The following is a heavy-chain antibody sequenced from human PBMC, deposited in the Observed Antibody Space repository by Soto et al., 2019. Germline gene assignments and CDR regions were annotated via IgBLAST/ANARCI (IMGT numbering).Heavy chain of an antibody. D-gene: IGHD3-22*01. CDR3: VRDAVDSSGYYHYYYYGMDV. V-gene: IGHV1-18*01. CDR2: ISVYNGNT. J-gene: IGHJ6*02. Sequence: QVQLVQSGAEVKKPGASVKVSCKASGYTFTSYGISWVRQAPGQGLEWMGWISVYNGNTKYAQKLQGRVTMTTDTSTSTAYMELRSLRSDDTAVYYCVRDAVDSSGYYHYYYYGMDVWGQGTTVTVSS. CDR1: GYTFTSYG.